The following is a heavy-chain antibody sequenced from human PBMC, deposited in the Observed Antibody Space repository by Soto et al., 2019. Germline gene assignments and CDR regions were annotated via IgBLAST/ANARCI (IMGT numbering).Heavy chain of an antibody. CDR2: INPSGGST. V-gene: IGHV1-46*01. Sequence: ASVKVSCKXSGYTFTNYYMHWVRQAPGQGLEWMGIINPSGGSTTYAQKFQGRVTMTRDTSTSTVYMDLSSLKSEDTAVYYCARDKRRIAPLTSVGENYFDYWGQGALVTVSS. CDR3: ARDKRRIAPLTSVGENYFDY. D-gene: IGHD6-13*01. J-gene: IGHJ4*02. CDR1: GYTFTNYY.